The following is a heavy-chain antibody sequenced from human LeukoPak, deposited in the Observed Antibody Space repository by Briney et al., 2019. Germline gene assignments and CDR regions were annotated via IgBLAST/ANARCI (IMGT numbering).Heavy chain of an antibody. J-gene: IGHJ4*02. CDR2: TIPNSGGT. CDR1: GYTFTGYY. Sequence: ASVKVSCKASGYTFTGYYIHWVRQAPGQGLEWMGWTIPNSGGTHFAQKFQGRVTMTRDTSSSTAYMELSRLRSDDTAVYYCARGMTTVTTGSYYFDYWGQGTLVTVSS. D-gene: IGHD4-17*01. CDR3: ARGMTTVTTGSYYFDY. V-gene: IGHV1-2*02.